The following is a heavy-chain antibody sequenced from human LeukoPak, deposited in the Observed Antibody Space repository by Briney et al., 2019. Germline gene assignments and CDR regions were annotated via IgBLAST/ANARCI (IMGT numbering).Heavy chain of an antibody. Sequence: GGSLRLSCAASGFTFSNYAMSWVRQAPGKGLEWVSSISGSGGSTYYADSVEGRFTISRDNSKNTLYLQINSLRVEDTAVYYCAKIMRRQQLARLGVLDYWGQGTLVTVSS. V-gene: IGHV3-23*01. CDR1: GFTFSNYA. CDR3: AKIMRRQQLARLGVLDY. J-gene: IGHJ4*02. D-gene: IGHD6-13*01. CDR2: ISGSGGST.